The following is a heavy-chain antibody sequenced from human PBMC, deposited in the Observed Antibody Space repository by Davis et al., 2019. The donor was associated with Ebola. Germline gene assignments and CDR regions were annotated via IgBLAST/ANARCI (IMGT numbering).Heavy chain of an antibody. V-gene: IGHV3-33*01. J-gene: IGHJ4*02. CDR3: ARDRTIFGVVTTNEFDY. D-gene: IGHD3-3*01. CDR1: GFTFSSYG. CDR2: IWYDGINK. Sequence: GGSLRLSCAASGFTFSSYGMHWVRQAPGKGLEWVAVIWYDGINKYYADSVKGRFTISRDNSKNTLYLQMNSLRAEDTAVYYCARDRTIFGVVTTNEFDYWGQGTLVTVSS.